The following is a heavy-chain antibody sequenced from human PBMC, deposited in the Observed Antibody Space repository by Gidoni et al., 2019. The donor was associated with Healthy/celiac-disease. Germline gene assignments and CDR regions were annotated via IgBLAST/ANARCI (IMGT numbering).Heavy chain of an antibody. V-gene: IGHV3-30*18. CDR1: GFTFSCSG. D-gene: IGHD3-22*01. CDR2: ISYDGSNE. Sequence: QVQLVESGRVVVQPGRSLTLSCAASGFTFSCSGMHRVRQAPGKGLEWVAVISYDGSNEYYADSVKCRFTISRDNSKNTLYLQMNSLRAEDTAVYYCAKDGPDESYYYDSSGSAFDYWGQGTLVTVSS. CDR3: AKDGPDESYYYDSSGSAFDY. J-gene: IGHJ4*02.